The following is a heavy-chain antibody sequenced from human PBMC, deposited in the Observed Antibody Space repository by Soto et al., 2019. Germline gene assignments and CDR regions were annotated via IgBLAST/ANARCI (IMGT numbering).Heavy chain of an antibody. CDR1: GYTFTNSD. J-gene: IGHJ4*02. CDR3: ARGRYSGYDDLDS. V-gene: IGHV1-8*01. D-gene: IGHD5-12*01. Sequence: QAQLVQSGAEVKKPGASVKVSCKASGYTFTNSDINWVRQATGQGLEWVGWVNPNSGNRGYALKFQGRVTMTTDTSISTAYMDLSSLRSEDTAVYYCARGRYSGYDDLDSWGQGTLVIVSS. CDR2: VNPNSGNR.